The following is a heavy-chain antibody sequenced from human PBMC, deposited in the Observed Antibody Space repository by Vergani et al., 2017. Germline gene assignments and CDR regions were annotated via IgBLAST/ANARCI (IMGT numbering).Heavy chain of an antibody. D-gene: IGHD5-18*01. CDR1: GFTFSSYS. J-gene: IGHJ4*02. CDR3: ARDRDTAMDCFDY. Sequence: EVQLVESGGGLVKPGGSLRLSCAASGFTFSSYSMNWVRQAPGKGLEWVSSISSSSSYIYYADSVKGRFTISRDNAKNSLYLQMNSLRAEDTAVYYCARDRDTAMDCFDYWGQGTLVTVSS. CDR2: ISSSSSYI. V-gene: IGHV3-21*01.